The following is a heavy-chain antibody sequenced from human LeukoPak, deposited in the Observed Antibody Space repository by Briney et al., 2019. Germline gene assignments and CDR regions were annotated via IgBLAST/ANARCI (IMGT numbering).Heavy chain of an antibody. CDR3: EREGLYSSRRGPGFDY. J-gene: IGHJ4*02. CDR1: GFTFSSYE. D-gene: IGHD6-13*01. CDR2: ISSSGSTI. V-gene: IGHV3-48*03. Sequence: GGSLRLSCAASGFTFSSYEMNWVRQAPGKGLEWVSYISSSGSTIYYADSVKGRLTISRDNAKNLMYLQLNSMRAEDTAVYYCEREGLYSSRRGPGFDYWGQGNLVTVSS.